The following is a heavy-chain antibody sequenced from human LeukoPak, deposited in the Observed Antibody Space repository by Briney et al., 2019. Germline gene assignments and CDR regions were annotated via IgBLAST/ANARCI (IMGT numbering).Heavy chain of an antibody. J-gene: IGHJ4*01. D-gene: IGHD7-27*01. V-gene: IGHV3-48*03. CDR1: GFTFGNYE. Sequence: GGSLRLSRAACGFTFGNYEMNWVRQAPGKGLEWVSYISSSGRTTHYADSVKGRFTISRDNAKNSLYLQLNSLRVEDTAVYYCARDLGTSAITGYWGHGTLVTVSS. CDR3: ARDLGTSAITGY. CDR2: ISSSGRTT.